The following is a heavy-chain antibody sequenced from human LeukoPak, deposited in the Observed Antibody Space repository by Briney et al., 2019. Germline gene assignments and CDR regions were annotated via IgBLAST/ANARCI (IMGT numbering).Heavy chain of an antibody. CDR3: ARVFDDVPQFDY. CDR2: FISCCSTI. J-gene: IGHJ4*02. D-gene: IGHD3-9*01. Sequence: PGGSLRLSCAASGFTFSEYYMSWVRQGPGKGLELVSYFISCCSTISYAVSLKCRFTISRDNAKNSLSLQMNSLRAEDTAVYYCARVFDDVPQFDYWGQGTLVTVSS. V-gene: IGHV3-11*01. CDR1: GFTFSEYY.